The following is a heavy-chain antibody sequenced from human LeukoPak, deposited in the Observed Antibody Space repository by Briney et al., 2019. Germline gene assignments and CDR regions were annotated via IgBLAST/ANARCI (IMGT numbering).Heavy chain of an antibody. Sequence: SGGSLRLSCAASGFTFSSSWMQWVRQAPGKGLVWVSRINSDGSTTNYANSVKGRFTISRDNAKNTLYLQMDSLRAEDTAVYYCARDGCGGDCYLADYWGQGTLVTVSA. CDR3: ARDGCGGDCYLADY. J-gene: IGHJ4*02. CDR2: INSDGSTT. D-gene: IGHD2-21*02. V-gene: IGHV3-74*01. CDR1: GFTFSSSW.